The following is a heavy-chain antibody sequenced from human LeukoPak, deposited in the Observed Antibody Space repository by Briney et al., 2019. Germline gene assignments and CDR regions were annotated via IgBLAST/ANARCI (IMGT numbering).Heavy chain of an antibody. J-gene: IGHJ4*02. V-gene: IGHV5-51*01. CDR1: GYNFANYW. CDR2: IYPGDSDT. D-gene: IGHD3-22*01. Sequence: GESLKISCKGSGYNFANYWIGWVRQMPGKGLEWMGIIYPGDSDTRYSPSFQGQVTISADKSITTAYLQWSSLKASDTAMYYCARQPYHYDGSGYYFFDFWGQGTLVTVSS. CDR3: ARQPYHYDGSGYYFFDF.